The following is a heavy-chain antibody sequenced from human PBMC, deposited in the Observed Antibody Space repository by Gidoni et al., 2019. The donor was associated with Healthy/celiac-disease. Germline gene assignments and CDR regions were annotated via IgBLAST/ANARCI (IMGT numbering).Heavy chain of an antibody. Sequence: EVQLVESGGGLVKPGGSLRLSCPASGFTFSHAWMSWVRQGPGKGLEWVSRIKSKTDGERTDYAAPVKGRFTISKDESKSTLYMQMNSLKTEDTAVYYCTTSTYYYDSSGYYAGYFQHWGQGTLVTVAS. D-gene: IGHD3-22*01. CDR2: IKSKTDGERT. CDR1: GFTFSHAW. V-gene: IGHV3-15*01. J-gene: IGHJ1*01. CDR3: TTSTYYYDSSGYYAGYFQH.